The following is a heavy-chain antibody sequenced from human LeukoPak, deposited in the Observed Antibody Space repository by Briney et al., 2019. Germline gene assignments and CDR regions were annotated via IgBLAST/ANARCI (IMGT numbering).Heavy chain of an antibody. D-gene: IGHD3-10*01. Sequence: PSGTLSLTCAVSGGSISSGYYWGWIRQPPGKGLEWIGSIYHSGSTYYNPSLKSRVTISVDTSKNQFSLKLSSVTAADTAVYYCASGIMTSMDVWVKGTTVTVSS. CDR1: GGSISSGYY. J-gene: IGHJ6*03. CDR3: ASGIMTSMDV. CDR2: IYHSGST. V-gene: IGHV4-38-2*01.